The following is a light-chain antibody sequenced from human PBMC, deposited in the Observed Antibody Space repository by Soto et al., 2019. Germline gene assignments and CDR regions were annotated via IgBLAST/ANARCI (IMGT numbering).Light chain of an antibody. CDR2: EVS. J-gene: IGLJ2*01. Sequence: QSVLTQPASVSGSPGQSITISCTGSSSDVGGYNHVSWYQQHPGKAPKLMIYEVSNRPSGVSNRFSGSKSGNTASLTISGLQAEDEADYYCSSYTSTTPVVFGGGTKLTVL. CDR3: SSYTSTTPVV. V-gene: IGLV2-14*01. CDR1: SSDVGGYNH.